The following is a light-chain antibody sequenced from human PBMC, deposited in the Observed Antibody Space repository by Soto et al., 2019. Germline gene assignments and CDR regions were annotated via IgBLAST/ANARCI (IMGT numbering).Light chain of an antibody. CDR1: QSISTY. CDR2: AAS. Sequence: DIQMTQSPSSLSASVGDRVTITCRATQSISTYLNWYQQKPGKAPKLLIYAASSLQSGVPSRFSGSGSGTDFTLTISSLQPEDSATYYCVQDFNYPLTFGGGTKVDIK. V-gene: IGKV1-39*01. CDR3: VQDFNYPLT. J-gene: IGKJ4*01.